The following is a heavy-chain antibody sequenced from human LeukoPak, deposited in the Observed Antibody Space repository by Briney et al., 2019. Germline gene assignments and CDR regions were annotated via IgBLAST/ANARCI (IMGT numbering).Heavy chain of an antibody. CDR1: EFTFSSYA. Sequence: GGSLRLSCAASEFTFSSYAMHWVRQAPGKGLEWVAFISYHGSNKYYADSVKGRFTISRDNSKNTLFLQMNSLRAEDTAVYYCAHISSSWPDYWGQGTLVTVSS. V-gene: IGHV3-30*03. CDR2: ISYHGSNK. D-gene: IGHD6-13*01. CDR3: AHISSSWPDY. J-gene: IGHJ4*02.